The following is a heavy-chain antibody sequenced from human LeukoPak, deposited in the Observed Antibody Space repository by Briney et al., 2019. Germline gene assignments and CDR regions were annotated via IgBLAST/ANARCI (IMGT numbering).Heavy chain of an antibody. Sequence: GGSLRLSCAASGFTLSSYWMSWVRQAPGKGPEWVAHIKQDGSEKYYVDSVKGRFTISRDNAKNSLYLQMNSLRAEDTAVYYCARASGDYGDYWGQGTLVTVSS. V-gene: IGHV3-7*01. D-gene: IGHD3-10*01. CDR1: GFTLSSYW. J-gene: IGHJ4*02. CDR3: ARASGDYGDY. CDR2: IKQDGSEK.